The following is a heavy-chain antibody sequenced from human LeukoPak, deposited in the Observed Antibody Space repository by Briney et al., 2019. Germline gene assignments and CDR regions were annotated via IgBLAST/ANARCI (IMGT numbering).Heavy chain of an antibody. CDR1: GDSISSYY. CDR3: ARDKGPYWYFDL. CDR2: INYSGST. Sequence: SETLSLTCTVSGDSISSYYWNWIRRPPGKGLEWIGNINYSGSTDYNPSLKSRVTISVDTSKNQISLRLSSVTAADTAVYHCARDKGPYWYFDLWGRGTLVTVSS. V-gene: IGHV4-59*01. J-gene: IGHJ2*01.